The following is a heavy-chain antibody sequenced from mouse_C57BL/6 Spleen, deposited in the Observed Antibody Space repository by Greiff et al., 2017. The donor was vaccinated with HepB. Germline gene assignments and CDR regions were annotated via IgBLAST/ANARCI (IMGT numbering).Heavy chain of an antibody. D-gene: IGHD1-1*01. Sequence: QVQLQQPGAELVKPGASVKMSCKASGYTFTSYWITWVKQRPGQGLEWIGDIYPGSGSTNYNEKFKSKATLTVDTSSSTAYMQLSSLTSEDSAVYYCARSGYYGSSLDYWGRGTTLTVSS. J-gene: IGHJ2*01. V-gene: IGHV1-55*01. CDR2: IYPGSGST. CDR1: GYTFTSYW. CDR3: ARSGYYGSSLDY.